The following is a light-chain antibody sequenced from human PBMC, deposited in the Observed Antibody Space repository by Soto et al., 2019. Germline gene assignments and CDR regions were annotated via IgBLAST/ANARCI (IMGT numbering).Light chain of an antibody. V-gene: IGLV2-23*02. Sequence: QSALTQPASVSGSPGQSITISCTGASSDVGSYTLVSWYQQHPGKAPKVMIYEVSKRPSGISNRFSGSKSGNTASLTISGLQDEDEADYYCCSYAGASPWVFGGGTKVTVL. CDR3: CSYAGASPWV. J-gene: IGLJ3*02. CDR2: EVS. CDR1: SSDVGSYTL.